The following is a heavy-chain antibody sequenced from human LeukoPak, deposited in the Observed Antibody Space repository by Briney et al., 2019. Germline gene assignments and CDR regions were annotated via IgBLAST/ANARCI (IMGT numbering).Heavy chain of an antibody. CDR3: AKDRGSGWQTTYYSDY. CDR1: GFTFSSYG. V-gene: IGHV3-30*02. CDR2: IRYDGSNK. J-gene: IGHJ4*02. Sequence: PGGSLRLSCAASGFTFSSYGMHWVRQAPGKGLEWVAFIRYDGSNKYYADSVKGRFTISRDNSKNTLYLQMNSLRAEDTAVYYCAKDRGSGWQTTYYSDYWGQGTLVTVSS. D-gene: IGHD6-19*01.